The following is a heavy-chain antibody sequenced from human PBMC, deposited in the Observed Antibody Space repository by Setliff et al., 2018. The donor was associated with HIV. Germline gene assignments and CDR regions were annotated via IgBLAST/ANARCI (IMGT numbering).Heavy chain of an antibody. J-gene: IGHJ4*02. CDR3: ARDIASRYYYDSSGYPTVDY. D-gene: IGHD3-22*01. V-gene: IGHV1-18*01. Sequence: GPSVKVSCKTSGYTFTSNGISWVRQAPGQGLEWMGWISAYNGNTNYAQTFQGRVTMTTDTFTSTAYMELRSLRSDDTAVYYCARDIASRYYYDSSGYPTVDYWGQGTLVTVSS. CDR1: GYTFTSNG. CDR2: ISAYNGNT.